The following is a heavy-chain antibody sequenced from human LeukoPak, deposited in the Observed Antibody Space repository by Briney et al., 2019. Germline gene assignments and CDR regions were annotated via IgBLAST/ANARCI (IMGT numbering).Heavy chain of an antibody. Sequence: GGSLRLSCAASGFTFSSYAMSWVRQAPGKGLEWVSAISGSGGSTYYADSVKGRFTISRDNSKNTLYLQMNSLRAEDTAVYYCARRGYSSGWYFYYFDYWGQGTLVTVSS. CDR2: ISGSGGST. J-gene: IGHJ4*02. D-gene: IGHD6-19*01. V-gene: IGHV3-23*01. CDR3: ARRGYSSGWYFYYFDY. CDR1: GFTFSSYA.